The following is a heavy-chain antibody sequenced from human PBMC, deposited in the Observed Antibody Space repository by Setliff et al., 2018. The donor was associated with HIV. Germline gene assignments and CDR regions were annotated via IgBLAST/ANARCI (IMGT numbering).Heavy chain of an antibody. Sequence: GGSLRLSCAVSGFTFSSYAMHWVRQAPGKGLEYVSTISSNGSSTYYANFVKGRFTISRDNSKNTLYLHMGSLRAEDMAAYYCARSNGQWLKNWFDPWGQGTLVTVSS. V-gene: IGHV3-64*01. CDR3: ARSNGQWLKNWFDP. CDR2: ISSNGSST. D-gene: IGHD6-19*01. CDR1: GFTFSSYA. J-gene: IGHJ5*02.